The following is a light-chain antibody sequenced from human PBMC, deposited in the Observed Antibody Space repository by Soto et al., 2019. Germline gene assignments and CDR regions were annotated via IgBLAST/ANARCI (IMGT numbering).Light chain of an antibody. V-gene: IGKV1-12*01. Sequence: DLQMTQSPSSVSASVGDRVTITCRASQGIISWLAWYQQKPGRAPKLLIYAASTLQSGVPSRFSGSGSGTDFTLTIDSLQPEDFATYYCQQAYTYPVTFGQGTRLEIK. CDR3: QQAYTYPVT. J-gene: IGKJ5*01. CDR1: QGIISW. CDR2: AAS.